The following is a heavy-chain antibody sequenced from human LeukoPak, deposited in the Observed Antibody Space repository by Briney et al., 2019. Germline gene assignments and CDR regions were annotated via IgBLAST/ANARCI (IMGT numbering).Heavy chain of an antibody. V-gene: IGHV4-4*07. CDR3: ASSMIVYPQRFDP. J-gene: IGHJ5*02. D-gene: IGHD3-22*01. CDR1: GGSISSYY. CDR2: MYTSGST. Sequence: PSETLSLTCTVSGGSISSYYWSWIRQPAGKGLEWIGRMYTSGSTNYNPSLKSRVTISVDKSKNQFSLKLSSVTAADTAVYYCASSMIVYPQRFDPRGQGTLVTVSS.